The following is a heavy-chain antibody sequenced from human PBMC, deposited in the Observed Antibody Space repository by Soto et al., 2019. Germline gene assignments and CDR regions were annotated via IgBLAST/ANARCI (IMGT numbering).Heavy chain of an antibody. J-gene: IGHJ4*02. CDR3: ARXXXSGSVTYDY. CDR1: GFTFSSYS. D-gene: IGHD5-12*01. V-gene: IGHV3-21*01. CDR2: ISSSSSYI. Sequence: EVQLVESGGGLVKPGGSLRLSCAASGFTFSSYSMNWVRQAPGKGLEWVSSISSSSSYIYYADSVKGRFTISRDNAKNSLYLQMNSLRAEDTAVYYXARXXXSGSVTYDYWGQGTLVTVSS.